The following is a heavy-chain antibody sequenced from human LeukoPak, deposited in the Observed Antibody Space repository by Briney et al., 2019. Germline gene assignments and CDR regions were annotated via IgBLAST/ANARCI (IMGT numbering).Heavy chain of an antibody. V-gene: IGHV3-23*01. CDR3: ARDPNGDYIGAFDM. CDR2: LRGDGET. J-gene: IGHJ3*02. D-gene: IGHD4-17*01. CDR1: GFTFSNYA. Sequence: GGSLRLSCAASGFTFSNYAMSWVRQAPAGGLEWVSSLRGDGETFYADSVKGRFTISRDNSKYTLFLQMNSLRAEDTAAYYCARDPNGDYIGAFDMWGPGTMVTVSS.